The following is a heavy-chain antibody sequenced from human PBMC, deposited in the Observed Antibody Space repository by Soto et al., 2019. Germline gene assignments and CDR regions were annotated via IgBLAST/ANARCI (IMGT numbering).Heavy chain of an antibody. CDR3: ARGLKCGYQLQTANHYYMDV. J-gene: IGHJ6*03. V-gene: IGHV4-34*01. Sequence: QVQLQQWGSGLLKPSETLSLTCAFYGGSFSGYYWSWIRQPPGKGLEWIGEINHSGSTNYNPSLKSRVTISVDTSKNQFSLKMSSVTAADTAVYYCARGLKCGYQLQTANHYYMDVWGKGTTVTVSS. D-gene: IGHD2-2*01. CDR2: INHSGST. CDR1: GGSFSGYY.